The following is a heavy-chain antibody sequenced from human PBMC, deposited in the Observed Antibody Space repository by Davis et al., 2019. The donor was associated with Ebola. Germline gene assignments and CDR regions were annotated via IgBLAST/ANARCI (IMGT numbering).Heavy chain of an antibody. J-gene: IGHJ6*03. Sequence: PGGSLRLSCAASGFTFSSYSMNWVRQAPGKGLEWVSYISSSSSTIYYADSVKGRFTISRDNAKNSLYLQMNTLRPEDTAVYYCAKDVIAARLNYYYMDVWGKGTTVTVSS. CDR1: GFTFSSYS. CDR3: AKDVIAARLNYYYMDV. D-gene: IGHD6-6*01. V-gene: IGHV3-48*01. CDR2: ISSSSSTI.